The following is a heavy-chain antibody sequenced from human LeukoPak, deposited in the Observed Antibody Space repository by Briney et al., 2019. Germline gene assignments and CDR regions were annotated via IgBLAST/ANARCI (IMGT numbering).Heavy chain of an antibody. CDR3: ARGYGSGNDFDY. CDR2: IWYDGSNK. J-gene: IGHJ4*02. V-gene: IGHV3-33*01. D-gene: IGHD3-10*01. CDR1: GFTFSSYG. Sequence: GRSLRLSCAASGFTFSSYGMHWVRQAPGKGLEGVAVIWYDGSNKYYADSVKGRFTISRDNSKNTLYLQMNSLRAEDTAVYYCARGYGSGNDFDYWGQGTLVTASS.